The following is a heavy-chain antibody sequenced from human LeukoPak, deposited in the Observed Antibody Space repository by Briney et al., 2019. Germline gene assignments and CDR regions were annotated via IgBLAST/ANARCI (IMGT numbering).Heavy chain of an antibody. J-gene: IGHJ4*02. V-gene: IGHV3-23*01. CDR1: GFTFSTYA. D-gene: IGHD6-13*01. CDR3: AKGGRLAAAGTKNYFDY. CDR2: ISGSGGAT. Sequence: PGGSLRLSCAASGFTFSTYAMSWVRQAPGKGLEWVSAISGSGGATYYADSVQGRFTISRDNSKNRLYLQMNSLRAEDTAVYYCAKGGRLAAAGTKNYFDYWGQGTLVTVSS.